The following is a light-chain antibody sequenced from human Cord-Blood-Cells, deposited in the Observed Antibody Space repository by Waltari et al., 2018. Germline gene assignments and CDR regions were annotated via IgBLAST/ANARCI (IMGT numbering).Light chain of an antibody. J-gene: IGKJ1*01. CDR2: AAS. V-gene: IGKV1-39*01. Sequence: DIQMTQSPSSLSASVGDRVTITCRASQSISSYLNWYQQKPGKAPKLLIYAASSLQSGVPSRFSGSGSGTDFTLTISSLQPEASATYYCQQSYSTPRTFGQGTKVEIK. CDR1: QSISSY. CDR3: QQSYSTPRT.